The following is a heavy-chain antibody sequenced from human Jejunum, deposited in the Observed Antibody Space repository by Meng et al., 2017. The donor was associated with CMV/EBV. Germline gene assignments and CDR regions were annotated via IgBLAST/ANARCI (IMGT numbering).Heavy chain of an antibody. V-gene: IGHV3-23*01. Sequence: YAMTWVRQAPGKGLEWVSTIAGSGDIILDAASVKGRFTISRDNSKNMVYLQMDSLRADDTAVYYCAKGMGDYEDWSPYSICFDSWGQGTPVTVSS. CDR3: AKGMGDYEDWSPYSICFDS. D-gene: IGHD3-3*01. J-gene: IGHJ4*02. CDR1: YA. CDR2: IAGSGDII.